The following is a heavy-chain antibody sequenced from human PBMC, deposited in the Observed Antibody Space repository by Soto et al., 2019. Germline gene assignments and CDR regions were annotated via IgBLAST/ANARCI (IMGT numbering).Heavy chain of an antibody. J-gene: IGHJ6*02. CDR1: GFTFSSYG. CDR3: ARESQAVTTPYYYYGMDV. V-gene: IGHV3-33*01. D-gene: IGHD4-4*01. Sequence: QVQLVESGGGVVQPGRSLRLSCAASGFTFSSYGMHCVRQAPGKGLEWVAVIWYDGSNKYYADSVKGRFTISRDNSKNTLYLQMNSLSAEDTAVYYCARESQAVTTPYYYYGMDVWGQGTTVTVSS. CDR2: IWYDGSNK.